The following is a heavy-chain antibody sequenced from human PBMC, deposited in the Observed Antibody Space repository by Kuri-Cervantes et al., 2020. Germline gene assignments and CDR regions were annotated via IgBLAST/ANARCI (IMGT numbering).Heavy chain of an antibody. D-gene: IGHD3-9*01. CDR2: MNPNSGNT. CDR1: GYTFTSYD. V-gene: IGHV1-8*01. CDR3: ARDLLVLRYFDWLFNDAFDI. J-gene: IGHJ3*02. Sequence: ASVKVSCKASGYTFTSYDINWVRQATGQGLEWMGWMNPNSGNTGYAQKFQGRVTMTRDTSISTAYMELSSLRSGDTAVYYCARDLLVLRYFDWLFNDAFDIWGQGTMVTVSS.